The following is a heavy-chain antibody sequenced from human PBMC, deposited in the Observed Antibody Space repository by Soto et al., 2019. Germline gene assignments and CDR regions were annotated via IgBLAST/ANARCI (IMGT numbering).Heavy chain of an antibody. J-gene: IGHJ6*02. CDR2: IIPTCGTA. CDR3: AREWVVGATGADYYYYGMDV. Sequence: QVQLVQSGAEVKKPGSSVKVSCKASGGTFSSYAISWVRQAPGQGLEWMGGIIPTCGTANYAQKFQGRVTITADKSTSTAYMELSSLRSEDTAVYYFAREWVVGATGADYYYYGMDVWGQGTTVTVS. V-gene: IGHV1-69*06. D-gene: IGHD1-26*01. CDR1: GGTFSSYA.